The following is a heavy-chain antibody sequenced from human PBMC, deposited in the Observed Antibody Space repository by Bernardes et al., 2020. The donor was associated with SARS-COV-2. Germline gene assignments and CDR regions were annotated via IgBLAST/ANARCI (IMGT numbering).Heavy chain of an antibody. CDR2: IYYSGST. V-gene: IGHV4-30-4*01. CDR1: GGSISSGDYY. CDR3: ARDALGSITIFGVVTRHGMDV. Sequence: SETLSLTCTVSGGSISSGDYYWSWIRQPPGKGLEWIGYIYYSGSTYYNPSLKSRVTISVDTSKNQFSLKLSSVTATATAVYYCARDALGSITIFGVVTRHGMDVGSQGTTVTVSS. D-gene: IGHD3-3*01. J-gene: IGHJ6*02.